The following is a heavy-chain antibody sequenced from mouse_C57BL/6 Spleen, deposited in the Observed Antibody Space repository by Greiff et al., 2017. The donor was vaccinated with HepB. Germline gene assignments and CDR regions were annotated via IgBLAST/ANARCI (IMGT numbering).Heavy chain of an antibody. Sequence: QVQLQQSGPELVKPGASVKISCKASGYAFSSSWMNWVKQRPGKGLEWIGRIYPGDGDTNYNGKFKGKATLTADKSSSTAYMQLSSLTSEDSAVDFCAREDVVTTLDYWGQGTTLTVSS. D-gene: IGHD2-2*01. CDR1: GYAFSSSW. V-gene: IGHV1-82*01. J-gene: IGHJ2*01. CDR2: IYPGDGDT. CDR3: AREDVVTTLDY.